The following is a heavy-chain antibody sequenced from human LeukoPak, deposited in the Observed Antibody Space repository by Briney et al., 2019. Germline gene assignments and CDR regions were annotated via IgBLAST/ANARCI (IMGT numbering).Heavy chain of an antibody. J-gene: IGHJ4*02. CDR1: GFTFSSYG. D-gene: IGHD6-13*01. CDR3: ASAAGPFDH. Sequence: GGSLRLSCAASGFTFSSYGMHWVRQAPGKGLEWVAFIRYDGSNKYYADSVKGRFTISRDNSKNTLYLQMNTLRADDTAVYFCASAAGPFDHWGQGTLVTVSS. CDR2: IRYDGSNK. V-gene: IGHV3-30*02.